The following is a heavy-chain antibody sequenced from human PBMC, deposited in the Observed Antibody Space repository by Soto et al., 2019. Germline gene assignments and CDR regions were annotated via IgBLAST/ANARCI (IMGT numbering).Heavy chain of an antibody. Sequence: QVQLVQSGAEVKKPGASGKVSCKASGYTFTNYDINWVRQAPGQGLEWMGWMNSNSGNTGYAQKFQGRVTMTRITSINTVFMELSSLRSEDTAVYYCAKSSNRAHFDYWGQGTLVTVSS. CDR2: MNSNSGNT. D-gene: IGHD6-6*01. V-gene: IGHV1-8*01. J-gene: IGHJ4*02. CDR3: AKSSNRAHFDY. CDR1: GYTFTNYD.